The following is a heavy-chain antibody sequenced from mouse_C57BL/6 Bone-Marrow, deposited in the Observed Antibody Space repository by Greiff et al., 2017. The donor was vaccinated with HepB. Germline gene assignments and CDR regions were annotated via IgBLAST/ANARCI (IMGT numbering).Heavy chain of an antibody. V-gene: IGHV1-72*01. Sequence: VQLQQPGAELVKPGASVKLSCKASGYTFTTYWMHWVKQRPGRGLEWIGRIDPNSGGTKYNEKFKSKATLTVDKPSSTAYMQLSSLTSEDSAVYYCARSTGIYYGYPWFAYWGQGTLVTVSA. CDR2: IDPNSGGT. D-gene: IGHD2-2*01. J-gene: IGHJ3*01. CDR1: GYTFTTYW. CDR3: ARSTGIYYGYPWFAY.